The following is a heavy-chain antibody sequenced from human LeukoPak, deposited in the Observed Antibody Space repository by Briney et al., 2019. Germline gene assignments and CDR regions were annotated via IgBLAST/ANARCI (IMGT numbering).Heavy chain of an antibody. CDR3: AGRPITIFGGYYYYYYMDV. CDR2: INHSGST. CDR1: GGSFSGYY. J-gene: IGHJ6*03. D-gene: IGHD3-3*01. Sequence: SETLSLTCAVYGGSFSGYYWSWIRQPPGKGLEWIGEINHSGSTNYNPSLKSRVTISVDTSKNQFSLKLSSVTAADTAVYYCAGRPITIFGGYYYYYYMDVWGKGTTVTVSS. V-gene: IGHV4-34*01.